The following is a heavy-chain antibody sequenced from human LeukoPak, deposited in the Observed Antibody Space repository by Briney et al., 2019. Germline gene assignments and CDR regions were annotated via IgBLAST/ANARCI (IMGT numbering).Heavy chain of an antibody. D-gene: IGHD4-11*01. J-gene: IGHJ4*02. V-gene: IGHV1-18*01. CDR1: GYTFTSYG. CDR2: ISTNNGNT. Sequence: ASVKLSCKASGYTFTSYGITWVRQAPGQGLEWMGWISTNNGNTEYTQKLHGRVTMTTDTSTSTAYMELRSLRSEDTAVYYCARDENYNKDYWGQGTLVTVSS. CDR3: ARDENYNKDY.